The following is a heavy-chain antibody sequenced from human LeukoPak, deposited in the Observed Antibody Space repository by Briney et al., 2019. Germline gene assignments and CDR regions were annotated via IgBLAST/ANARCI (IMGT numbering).Heavy chain of an antibody. J-gene: IGHJ5*02. Sequence: SETLSLTCAVYGGSFSGYYWSWIRQPPGKGLEWIGEINHSGSTNYNPSLKSRVTISVDTSKNQFSLKLSSMTAADAAVYYCARAGRAGTRKPRPSWFDPWGQGTLVTVSS. V-gene: IGHV4-34*01. D-gene: IGHD6-19*01. CDR3: ARAGRAGTRKPRPSWFDP. CDR2: INHSGST. CDR1: GGSFSGYY.